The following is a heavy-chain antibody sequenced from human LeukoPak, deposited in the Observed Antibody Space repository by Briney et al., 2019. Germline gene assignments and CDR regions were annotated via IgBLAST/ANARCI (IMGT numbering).Heavy chain of an antibody. D-gene: IGHD3-10*01. V-gene: IGHV4-30-2*01. CDR1: GGSISSGGYS. CDR2: IYHSGST. Sequence: KTSETLSLTCAVSGGSISSGGYSWSWIRQPPGKGLEWIGYIYHSGSTYYNPSLKSRVTISVDRSKNQFSLKLSSVTAADTAVYYCARGGEWFGELEGNWFDPWGQGTLVTVSS. CDR3: ARGGEWFGELEGNWFDP. J-gene: IGHJ5*02.